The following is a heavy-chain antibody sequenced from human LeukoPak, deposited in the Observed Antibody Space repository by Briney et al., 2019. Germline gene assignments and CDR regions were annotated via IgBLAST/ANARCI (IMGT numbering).Heavy chain of an antibody. CDR1: GYTFTDNY. CDR2: INPHSGDT. D-gene: IGHD7-27*01. V-gene: IGHV1-2*02. Sequence: ASVKVSCKASGYTFTDNYMHWLRQAPGQGLEWMGWINPHSGDTNYAQRFQGRVTMTRDTSITTAYMELSSLRSEDTAVYYCARDPRLGTSNSNWFDPWGQGTLVTVSS. CDR3: ARDPRLGTSNSNWFDP. J-gene: IGHJ5*02.